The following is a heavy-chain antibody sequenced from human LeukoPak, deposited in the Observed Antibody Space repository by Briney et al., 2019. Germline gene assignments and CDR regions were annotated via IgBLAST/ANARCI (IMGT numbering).Heavy chain of an antibody. CDR2: INHSGST. Sequence: SETLSLACAVYGGSFSGYYWSWIRQPPGKGLGWIGEINHSGSTNYNPSLKSRVTISVDTSKNQFSLKLSSVTAADTAVYYCARVEGSLIAVASLYYFDYGAREPWSPSPQ. D-gene: IGHD6-19*01. CDR1: GGSFSGYY. V-gene: IGHV4-34*01. CDR3: ARVEGSLIAVASLYYFDY. J-gene: IGHJ4*02.